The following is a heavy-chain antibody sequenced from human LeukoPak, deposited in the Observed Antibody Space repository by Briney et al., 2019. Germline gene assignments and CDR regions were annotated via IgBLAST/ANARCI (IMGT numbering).Heavy chain of an antibody. CDR1: GFTFSSYS. J-gene: IGHJ4*02. CDR3: ARDIIGTTPYYFDY. CDR2: ISSSSSTI. D-gene: IGHD1-7*01. Sequence: PTGGSLRLSCAASGFTFSSYSMNWVRQAPGKGLEWVSYISSSSSTIYYADSVKGRFTISRDNAKNSLYLQMNSLRVEDTAVYYCARDIIGTTPYYFDYWGQGTLVTVSS. V-gene: IGHV3-48*04.